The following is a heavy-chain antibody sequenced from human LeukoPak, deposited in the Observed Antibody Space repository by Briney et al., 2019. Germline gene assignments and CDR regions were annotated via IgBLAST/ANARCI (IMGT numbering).Heavy chain of an antibody. J-gene: IGHJ4*02. CDR3: AKDVYSTGPNYFEY. CDR1: GFTFSSYG. V-gene: IGHV3-30*18. Sequence: SGGSLRLSCAASGFTFSSYGMHWVRQAPGKGLEWVAVISYDGSNKYYADFVRGRFTISRGNSQSTLYLQMNSLRAEDTAVYYCAKDVYSTGPNYFEYWGQGTLVTVSS. D-gene: IGHD2-8*02. CDR2: ISYDGSNK.